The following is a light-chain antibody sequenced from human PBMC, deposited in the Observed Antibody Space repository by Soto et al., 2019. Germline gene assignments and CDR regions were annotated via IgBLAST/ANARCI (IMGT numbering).Light chain of an antibody. CDR2: AAS. CDR3: QKYNSAPLT. Sequence: VPMTQSPSSLSASVVDRVTITGRASQVIAPYLAWFQQKPGKVPKLLIYAASTLQSGVPSRFSGSGSGTDFTLTISSLQPEDVATYYCQKYNSAPLTFGGGTKVEIK. J-gene: IGKJ4*01. CDR1: QVIAPY. V-gene: IGKV1-27*01.